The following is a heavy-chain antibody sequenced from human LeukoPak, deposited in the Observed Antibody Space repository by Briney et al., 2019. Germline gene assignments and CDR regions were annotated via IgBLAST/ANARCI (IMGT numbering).Heavy chain of an antibody. CDR1: GFTFSGHW. CDR2: IKYDGSEK. V-gene: IGHV3-7*01. CDR3: ATRNIFEY. Sequence: GGSLRLSCTVSGFTFSGHWMIWVRQAPGKGLEWVANIKYDGSEKGYVDSVEGRFTISRDNSKNSLFLQMNSLRAEDTAVYYCATRNIFEYWGQGTLVTVSS. J-gene: IGHJ4*02.